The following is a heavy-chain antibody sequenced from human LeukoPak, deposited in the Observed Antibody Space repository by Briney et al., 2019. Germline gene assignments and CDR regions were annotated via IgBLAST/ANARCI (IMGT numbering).Heavy chain of an antibody. CDR3: ARTYINFSNYFDP. CDR2: ISHTGST. V-gene: IGHV4-38-2*02. Sequence: SETLSLTCTVSGYSISNGYNWGWVRQPPGKGLECIGSISHTGSTYYNPFLESRVTISLDTSNNQFSLELSSVTAADTAVYYCARTYINFSNYFDPWGQGSLVTVSS. CDR1: GYSISNGYN. D-gene: IGHD4-11*01. J-gene: IGHJ5*02.